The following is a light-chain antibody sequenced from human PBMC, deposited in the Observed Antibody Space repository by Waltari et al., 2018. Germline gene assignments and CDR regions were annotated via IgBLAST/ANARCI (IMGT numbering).Light chain of an antibody. J-gene: IGKJ2*02. Sequence: EIVLTQSPGTLSLSPGERATLSCRASQSVSSSYLAWYQQKPGQAPRLLIYGASSRATGIPDRFSGSGSGTDFTLTISRLEPEDFAVYYCQQYGSSPPCTFGQGTKLEIK. CDR3: QQYGSSPPCT. V-gene: IGKV3-20*01. CDR2: GAS. CDR1: QSVSSSY.